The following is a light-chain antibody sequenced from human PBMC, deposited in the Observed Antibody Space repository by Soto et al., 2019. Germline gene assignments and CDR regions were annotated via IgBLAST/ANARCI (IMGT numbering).Light chain of an antibody. CDR2: DVS. Sequence: QSVLTQPASVSGSPGQSITISCTGTSSDVGHDNYVSWYQHLPGKVPKLIFYDVSNRPSGVSNRFSGSKSGNTASLTISGLQADDEADYYCSSYTSSGTYVFGTGTKVTVL. CDR1: SSDVGHDNY. J-gene: IGLJ1*01. V-gene: IGLV2-14*03. CDR3: SSYTSSGTYV.